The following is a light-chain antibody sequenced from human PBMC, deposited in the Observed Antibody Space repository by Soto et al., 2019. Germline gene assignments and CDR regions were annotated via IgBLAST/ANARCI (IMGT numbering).Light chain of an antibody. CDR1: QDVTTN. V-gene: IGKV3-15*01. J-gene: IGKJ5*01. CDR3: QQYNNWPFS. CDR2: DIS. Sequence: EIRMTQFPATQSASPGGGATLSCRAAQDVTTNFAWYQLKRGQPPRLLIYDISTRATGVPARFSGSGSGTEFTLTISGLQSEDFALYFCQQYNNWPFSFGQGTRLEIK.